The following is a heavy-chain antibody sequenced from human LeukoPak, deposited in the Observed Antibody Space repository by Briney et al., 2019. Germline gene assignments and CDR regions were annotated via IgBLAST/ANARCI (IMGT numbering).Heavy chain of an antibody. Sequence: ASVKVSCKVSGYTLTELSMHWVRQAPGKGLEWMGGFDPEDGETIYAQKFQGRVTMTEDTSTDTAYMELSSLRSEDTAVYYCATSHYYGPGSYYNGLGYWGQGTLVTVSS. J-gene: IGHJ4*02. CDR3: ATSHYYGPGSYYNGLGY. CDR1: GYTLTELS. V-gene: IGHV1-24*01. CDR2: FDPEDGET. D-gene: IGHD3-10*01.